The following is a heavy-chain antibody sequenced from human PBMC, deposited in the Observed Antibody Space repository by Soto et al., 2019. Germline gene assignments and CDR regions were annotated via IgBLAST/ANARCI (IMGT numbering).Heavy chain of an antibody. D-gene: IGHD2-8*02. V-gene: IGHV3-48*02. CDR1: GFTFSSYS. CDR2: ISASSSGI. CDR3: VRDATWSFDY. J-gene: IGHJ4*02. Sequence: EVQLVESGGGLVQPGGSLRLSCVASGFTFSSYSMNWVRQAPGKGLEWISYISASSSGIYYADSVKGRFTISRDNAENQLYLQMNSLRDEDTAVYYCVRDATWSFDYWGQGTLVTVSP.